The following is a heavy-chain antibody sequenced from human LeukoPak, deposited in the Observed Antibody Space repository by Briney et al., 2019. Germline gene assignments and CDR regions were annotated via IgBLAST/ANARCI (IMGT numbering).Heavy chain of an antibody. D-gene: IGHD4-23*01. Sequence: GASVKVSRKASGYTYTSYYMHWVRQAPGQGLEWMGWISAYNGNTNYAQKLQGRVTMTTDTSTTTAYMELRSLRSDDTAVYYCARLLQGWEHNYYYSYMDVWGKGTTVTISS. CDR2: ISAYNGNT. CDR3: ARLLQGWEHNYYYSYMDV. V-gene: IGHV1-18*04. CDR1: GYTYTSYY. J-gene: IGHJ6*03.